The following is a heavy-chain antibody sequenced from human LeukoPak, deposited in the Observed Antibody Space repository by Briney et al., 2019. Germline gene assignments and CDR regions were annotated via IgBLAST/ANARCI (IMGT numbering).Heavy chain of an antibody. D-gene: IGHD4-17*01. CDR1: GFTFSSYD. V-gene: IGHV3-13*01. J-gene: IGHJ4*02. Sequence: GGSLRLSCAASGFTFSSYDMHWVRQATGKGLEWVSAIGTAGDTYYPGSVKGRFTISRDNAKNSLYLQMNSLRAEDTAVYYCARDRDYGDYGDYWGQGTLVTVSS. CDR3: ARDRDYGDYGDY. CDR2: IGTAGDT.